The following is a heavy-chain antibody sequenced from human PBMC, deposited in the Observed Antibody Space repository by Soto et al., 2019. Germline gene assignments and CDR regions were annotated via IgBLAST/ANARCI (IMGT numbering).Heavy chain of an antibody. D-gene: IGHD3-9*01. J-gene: IGHJ2*01. Sequence: SETLSLTCTVSGGSVSSGGYYWNWIRQPPGKGLEWIGYIYYSGDIYYSPSLKSRVTISLDTSKNQFSLKLNSVTAADTAVYYCARHPPHYDILTNGWYFDLWGRGTLVT. V-gene: IGHV4-31*03. CDR2: IYYSGDI. CDR3: ARHPPHYDILTNGWYFDL. CDR1: GGSVSSGGYY.